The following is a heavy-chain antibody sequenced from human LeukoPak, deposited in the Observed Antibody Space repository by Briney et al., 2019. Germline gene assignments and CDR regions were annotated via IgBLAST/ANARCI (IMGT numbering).Heavy chain of an antibody. J-gene: IGHJ3*02. CDR1: GFTFSGFA. CDR2: ISRSGEST. CDR3: ARGSRFGVVERDAFDI. V-gene: IGHV3-23*01. Sequence: GGTLRLSCAASGFTFSGFAMSWIRQAPGKGLEWVSSISRSGESTFYADSVRGRFTISRDNSKNTLYLQMNSLRAEDTAVYYCARGSRFGVVERDAFDIWGQGTMVTVSS. D-gene: IGHD3-3*01.